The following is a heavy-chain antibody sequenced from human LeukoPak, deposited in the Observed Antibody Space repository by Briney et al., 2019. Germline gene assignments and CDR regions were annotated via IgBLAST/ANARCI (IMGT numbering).Heavy chain of an antibody. CDR1: GFTFSSYG. V-gene: IGHV3-30*02. J-gene: IGHJ4*02. CDR2: IRYDGRNK. D-gene: IGHD6-19*01. CDR3: AKNPEYSNGWAFDY. Sequence: GGSLRLSCAASGFTFSSYGMRWVRQAPGKGLEWVAFIRYDGRNKYYADSVKGRFTISRDNSKNTLYLQMNSLRPEDMAIYYCAKNPEYSNGWAFDYWGQGTLVTVSS.